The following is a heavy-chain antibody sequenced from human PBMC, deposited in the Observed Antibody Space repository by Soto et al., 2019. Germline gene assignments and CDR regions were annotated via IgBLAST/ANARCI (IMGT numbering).Heavy chain of an antibody. CDR1: GFTFSGSA. V-gene: IGHV3-73*01. CDR2: IRDKGNGYAT. J-gene: IGHJ3*02. Sequence: EVQLVESGGGLVQPGGSLKLSCAGSGFTFSGSAIHWVRQASGKGLEWVARIRDKGNGYATGYAASVTGRFTISRDDSNNMAFLQMNSLSTEDTAVYYCARLDAPCDRAFDIWGQGTMVTVSS. CDR3: ARLDAPCDRAFDI.